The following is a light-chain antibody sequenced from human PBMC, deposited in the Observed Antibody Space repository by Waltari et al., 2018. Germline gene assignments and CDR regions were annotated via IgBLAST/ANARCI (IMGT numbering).Light chain of an antibody. J-gene: IGKJ5*01. CDR2: GAS. V-gene: IGKV3-20*01. CDR1: QSAGSNY. CDR3: QQYGTSSS. Sequence: EIVLTQSPGTLSLAPGERATLYCRASQSAGSNYLVWYQQTTGQAPSLLIYGASSRATGIPDRFTGSGSGTDFTLTISRLEPEDFAVYYCQQYGTSSSFGQGTRLEIK.